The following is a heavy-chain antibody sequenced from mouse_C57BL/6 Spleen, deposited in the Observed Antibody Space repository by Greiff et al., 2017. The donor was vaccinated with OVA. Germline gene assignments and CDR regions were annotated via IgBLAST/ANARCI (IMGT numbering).Heavy chain of an antibody. Sequence: QVQLQQPGAELVMPGASVKLSCKASGYTFTSYWMHWVKQRPGQGLEWIGEIDPSDSYSNSNQKFKGKSTLTVDKSSSTAYMQLSSLTSEDSAVYYCARKVTTVVGYFDVWGTGTTVTVSS. D-gene: IGHD1-1*01. CDR1: GYTFTSYW. J-gene: IGHJ1*03. CDR2: IDPSDSYS. CDR3: ARKVTTVVGYFDV. V-gene: IGHV1-69*01.